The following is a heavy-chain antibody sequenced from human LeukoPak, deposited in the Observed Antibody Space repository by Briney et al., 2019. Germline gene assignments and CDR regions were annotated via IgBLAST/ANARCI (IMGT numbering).Heavy chain of an antibody. V-gene: IGHV4-59*01. CDR2: IYYSGST. D-gene: IGHD5-18*01. CDR3: ARAIGYSYGYVTRIDY. CDR1: GGSISSYY. Sequence: SETLSLTCTVSGGSISSYYWSWIRQPPGKGLEWIGYIYYSGSTNYNPSLKSRVTISVDTSKNQFSLKLSSVTAADTAVYYCARAIGYSYGYVTRIDYWGQGTLVTVSS. J-gene: IGHJ4*02.